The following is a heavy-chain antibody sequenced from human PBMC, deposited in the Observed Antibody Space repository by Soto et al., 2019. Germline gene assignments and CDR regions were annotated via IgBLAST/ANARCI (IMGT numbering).Heavy chain of an antibody. J-gene: IGHJ4*02. V-gene: IGHV3-30-3*01. CDR3: ARVGRIAGGFDY. D-gene: IGHD1-20*01. CDR2: ISYDGSNK. CDR1: GFIFSSYA. Sequence: QVQLVESGGGVVQPGRSLRLSCAASGFIFSSYAMHWVRQAPGKGLEWVAVISYDGSNKYYAESVKGRFTISRDNSKNTLYLQMNSLRAEDTAVYYCARVGRIAGGFDYWGQGTLVTVSS.